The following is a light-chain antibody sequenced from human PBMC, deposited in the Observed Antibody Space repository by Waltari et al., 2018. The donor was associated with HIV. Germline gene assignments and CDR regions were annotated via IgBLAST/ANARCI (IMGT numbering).Light chain of an antibody. V-gene: IGLV4-69*02. CDR2: VKSDGSH. CDR1: SRPTNCA. CDR3: QTWGIGFQV. Sequence: QLVLTRSPSASASLRASVELPCTLSSRPTNCAIAWHQQQPEKGPRYLMTVKSDGSHSKGDGIPDRFSGSSSGAERYLTISSLQSEDEADYYCQTWGIGFQVFGGGTKLTVL. J-gene: IGLJ3*02.